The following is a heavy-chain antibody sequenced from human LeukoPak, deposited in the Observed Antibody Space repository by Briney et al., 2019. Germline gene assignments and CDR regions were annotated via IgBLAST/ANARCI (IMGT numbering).Heavy chain of an antibody. J-gene: IGHJ4*02. Sequence: SETLSLTCTVSGGSISSSSYYWGWIRQPPGKGLEWIGSIYYSGSTYYNPSLKSRVTISVDTSKNQFSLKLSSVTVADTAVYYRVRHYDSSGYWYYFDYWGQGTLVTVSS. D-gene: IGHD3-22*01. CDR2: IYYSGST. CDR3: VRHYDSSGYWYYFDY. CDR1: GGSISSSSYY. V-gene: IGHV4-39*01.